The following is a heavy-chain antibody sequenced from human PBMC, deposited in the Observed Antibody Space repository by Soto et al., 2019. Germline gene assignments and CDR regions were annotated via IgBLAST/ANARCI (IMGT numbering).Heavy chain of an antibody. D-gene: IGHD3-22*01. Sequence: PSETLSLTCAVSGYSISSGYYWGWIRQPPGEGLEWIGSIYHSGTTYDNPSLKSRVTISVDMSNNQFSLKLSSVTAADTAVYYCARLLYDSRGYYYFDYWGRGTLVNVSS. CDR3: ARLLYDSRGYYYFDY. J-gene: IGHJ4*02. V-gene: IGHV4-38-2*01. CDR2: IYHSGTT. CDR1: GYSISSGYY.